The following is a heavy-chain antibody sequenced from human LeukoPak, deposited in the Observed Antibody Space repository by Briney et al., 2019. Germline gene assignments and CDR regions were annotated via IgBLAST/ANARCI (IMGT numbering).Heavy chain of an antibody. D-gene: IGHD3-22*01. CDR3: ARSGYYYDSSGYSEFDY. Sequence: ASVKVSCKASGYTVTSYYMHWVRQAPGQGLEWMGILNPSGGSTSYAQKFQGRATLTRATSTSTVYMELSSLRSEDTAVYYCARSGYYYDSSGYSEFDYWGQGTLVTVSS. CDR2: LNPSGGST. V-gene: IGHV1-46*01. CDR1: GYTVTSYY. J-gene: IGHJ4*02.